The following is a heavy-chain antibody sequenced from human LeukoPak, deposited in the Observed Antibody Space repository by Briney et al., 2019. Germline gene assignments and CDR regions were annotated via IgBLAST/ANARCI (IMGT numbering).Heavy chain of an antibody. J-gene: IGHJ4*02. D-gene: IGHD3-10*01. CDR2: INPNSGGT. CDR1: GYTFTVYY. CDR3: ARVAQGPTDGFFVDY. V-gene: IGHV1-2*02. Sequence: ASVKVSCKASGYTFTVYYMHWVRQAPGQGLEWMGLINPNSGGTQFAQKFQGRVTMTRDTSISTAYMDLSSLRSDDTAVYYCARVAQGPTDGFFVDYWGQGTLVTVSS.